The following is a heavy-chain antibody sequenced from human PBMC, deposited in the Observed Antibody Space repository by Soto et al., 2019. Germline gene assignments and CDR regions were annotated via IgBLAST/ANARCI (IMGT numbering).Heavy chain of an antibody. CDR1: GFTLRSYA. J-gene: IGHJ4*02. Sequence: PVGSLRLSCAASGFTLRSYAMSCVRQAPGKGLEWVSGISGSGGSTNYADSVKGRFTISRDNSKNTLYLQMNSLRAEDTAVYYCAKDYGSSWYYFDYWGQGTLVTVSS. CDR2: ISGSGGST. V-gene: IGHV3-23*01. CDR3: AKDYGSSWYYFDY. D-gene: IGHD6-13*01.